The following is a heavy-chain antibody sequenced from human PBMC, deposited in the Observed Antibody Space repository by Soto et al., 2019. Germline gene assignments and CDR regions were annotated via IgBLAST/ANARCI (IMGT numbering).Heavy chain of an antibody. Sequence: GGSLRLSCAASGFTFSSYSMNWVRQAPGKGLEWVSSISSSSSYIYYADSVKGRFTISRDNAKNSLYLQMNSLRAEDTAVYYCARDLLGMGVGSHWFDPWGQGTLVTVSS. CDR2: ISSSSSYI. D-gene: IGHD7-27*01. J-gene: IGHJ5*02. CDR1: GFTFSSYS. CDR3: ARDLLGMGVGSHWFDP. V-gene: IGHV3-21*01.